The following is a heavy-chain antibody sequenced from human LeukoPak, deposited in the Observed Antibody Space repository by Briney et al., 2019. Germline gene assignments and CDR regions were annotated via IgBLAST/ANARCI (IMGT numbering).Heavy chain of an antibody. CDR3: ARERGIAAAGLYFDY. Sequence: ASVKVSCKASGYTFTGYYMHWVRQAPGQGLEWMGWINPNSGGTNYAQKFQGRVTMTRDTSISTAYMELSRLRSDDTAVYYCARERGIAAAGLYFDYWGQGTLVTVSS. CDR2: INPNSGGT. CDR1: GYTFTGYY. V-gene: IGHV1-2*02. D-gene: IGHD6-13*01. J-gene: IGHJ4*02.